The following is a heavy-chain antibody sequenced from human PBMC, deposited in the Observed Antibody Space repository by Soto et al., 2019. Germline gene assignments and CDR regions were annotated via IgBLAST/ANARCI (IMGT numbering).Heavy chain of an antibody. D-gene: IGHD3-22*01. Sequence: QVQLVQSGAEVKKPESSVRVSCKASGGTFNSYAITWVRQAPGQGLEWMGGTIPMFCTTNYAEKFQGRVTISADESTNTAYMELSSLRSEDTAVYYCTRCGIRYHSIGYYLGIDVMDVWGQGTTVIVSS. CDR2: TIPMFCTT. CDR1: GGTFNSYA. V-gene: IGHV1-69*12. J-gene: IGHJ6*02. CDR3: TRCGIRYHSIGYYLGIDVMDV.